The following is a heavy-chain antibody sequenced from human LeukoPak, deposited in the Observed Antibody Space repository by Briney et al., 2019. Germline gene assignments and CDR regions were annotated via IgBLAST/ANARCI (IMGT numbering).Heavy chain of an antibody. D-gene: IGHD6-13*01. Sequence: GGSLRLSCAASGFTFSSYWMSWVRQAPGKGLEWVANIKQDGSEKYYVDSVKGRFTISRGNAKNSLYLQMNSLRAEDTAVYYCAGDSGYSSSRGDFWGQGTLVTVSS. J-gene: IGHJ4*02. CDR3: AGDSGYSSSRGDF. CDR1: GFTFSSYW. CDR2: IKQDGSEK. V-gene: IGHV3-7*01.